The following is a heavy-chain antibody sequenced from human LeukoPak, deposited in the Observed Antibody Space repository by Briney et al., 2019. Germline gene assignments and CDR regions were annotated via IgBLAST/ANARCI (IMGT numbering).Heavy chain of an antibody. CDR3: ARQEELGYCSGGSCYRNDAFDI. D-gene: IGHD2-15*01. J-gene: IGHJ3*02. CDR2: IYYSGST. Sequence: PSETLSLTCTVSGGSISSSSYYWGWIRQPRGKGLEWSGSIYYSGSTYYNPSLKSRVTISVDTSKNQFSLKLSSVTAADTAVYYCARQEELGYCSGGSCYRNDAFDIWGQGTMVTVSS. CDR1: GGSISSSSYY. V-gene: IGHV4-39*01.